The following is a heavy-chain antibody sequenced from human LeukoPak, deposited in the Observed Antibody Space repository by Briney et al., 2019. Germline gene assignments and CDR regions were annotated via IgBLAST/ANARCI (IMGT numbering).Heavy chain of an antibody. CDR3: ARDELGRNDDYVYGDYYYYGMDV. J-gene: IGHJ6*02. D-gene: IGHD4-17*01. Sequence: SQTLSLTCAISGDSVSSNSAAWNWIRQSPSRGLEWLGRTYYRSKWYNDYAVSVKSRITINPDTSKNQFSLQLNSVTPEDTAVYYCARDELGRNDDYVYGDYYYYGMDVWGQGTTVTVSS. CDR2: TYYRSKWYN. V-gene: IGHV6-1*01. CDR1: GDSVSSNSAA.